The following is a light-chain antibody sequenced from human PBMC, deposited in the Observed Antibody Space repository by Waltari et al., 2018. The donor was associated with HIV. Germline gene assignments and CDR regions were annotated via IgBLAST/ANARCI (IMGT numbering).Light chain of an antibody. V-gene: IGLV2-23*02. CDR1: CSAVGSYTL. CDR2: EVN. CDR3: CSHAGSSIYFV. J-gene: IGLJ1*01. Sequence: QSALTQPASVSGSPGQSITIPGTGTCSAVGSYTLVAWYQQHPGKAPKVIVYEVNKRPSGVSNRFSGSKSGNTATLTISGLQAEDEAEYYCCSHAGSSIYFVFGTGTKVTVL.